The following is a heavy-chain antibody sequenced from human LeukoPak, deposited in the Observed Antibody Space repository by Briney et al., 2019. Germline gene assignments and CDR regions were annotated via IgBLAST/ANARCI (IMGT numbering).Heavy chain of an antibody. Sequence: GGSLRLSCAASGFTVSSNYMGWVRQAPGKGLEWVSVIYSGGNTYYADSVKGRFTISRDNSKNTLYLQMNSLRAEDTAVYYCASGFCSGGSCYSVYFQHWGQGTLVTVSS. J-gene: IGHJ1*01. D-gene: IGHD2-15*01. CDR1: GFTVSSNY. V-gene: IGHV3-53*01. CDR2: IYSGGNT. CDR3: ASGFCSGGSCYSVYFQH.